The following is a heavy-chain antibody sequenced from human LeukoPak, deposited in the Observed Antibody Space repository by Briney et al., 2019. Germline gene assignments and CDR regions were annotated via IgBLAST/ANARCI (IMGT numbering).Heavy chain of an antibody. V-gene: IGHV3-74*01. CDR2: INKDASIT. Sequence: GGSLRLSCEASGFTFSGYWMHWIRQAPGKGLVWVSSINKDASITRHADSVKGRFTISRDNAGNTLYVEMKSLRAEDTAVYYCARAASAYSSDYYFDYWGQGTLVTVSS. D-gene: IGHD5-18*01. CDR3: ARAASAYSSDYYFDY. CDR1: GFTFSGYW. J-gene: IGHJ4*02.